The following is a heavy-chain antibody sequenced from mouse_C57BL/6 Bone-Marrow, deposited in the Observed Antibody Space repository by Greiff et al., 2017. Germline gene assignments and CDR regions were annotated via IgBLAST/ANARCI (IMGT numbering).Heavy chain of an antibody. J-gene: IGHJ3*01. D-gene: IGHD4-1*01. CDR1: GFNIKDDY. Sequence: VQLQQSGAELVRPGASVKLSCTASGFNIKDDYMHWVKQRPEQGLEWIGWIDPENGDTEYASKFQGKATITADTSSNTAYLQLSSLTSEDTAVYYGTLDWDGFAYWGQGTLVTVSA. CDR2: IDPENGDT. CDR3: TLDWDGFAY. V-gene: IGHV14-4*01.